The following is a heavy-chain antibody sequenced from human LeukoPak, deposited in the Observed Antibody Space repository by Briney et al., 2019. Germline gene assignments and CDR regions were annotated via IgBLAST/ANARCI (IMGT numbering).Heavy chain of an antibody. CDR2: IYTSGST. J-gene: IGHJ6*03. CDR3: ARVNYGSGSYQRYYYYMDV. CDR1: GGSISSYY. Sequence: SETLSLTRTVSGGSISSYYWSWIRQPAGKGLEGIGRIYTSGSTNYNPSLKSRVTMSVDTSKNQFSLKLSSVTADDTAVYYCARVNYGSGSYQRYYYYMDVWCKGTTVTVSS. D-gene: IGHD3-10*01. V-gene: IGHV4-4*07.